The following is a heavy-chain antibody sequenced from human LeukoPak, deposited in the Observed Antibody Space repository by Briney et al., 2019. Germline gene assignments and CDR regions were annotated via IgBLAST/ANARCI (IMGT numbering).Heavy chain of an antibody. D-gene: IGHD2-2*01. Sequence: GGSPRLSCAASGFTFSSYGKHWVRQAPGKGLEWVAFIRYDGSNKYYADSVKGRFTISRDNSKNTLYLQMNSLRAEDTAVYYCAKDGKGHCSTTSCYFYFDYWGQGTLVTVSS. J-gene: IGHJ4*02. CDR1: GFTFSSYG. CDR3: AKDGKGHCSTTSCYFYFDY. V-gene: IGHV3-30*02. CDR2: IRYDGSNK.